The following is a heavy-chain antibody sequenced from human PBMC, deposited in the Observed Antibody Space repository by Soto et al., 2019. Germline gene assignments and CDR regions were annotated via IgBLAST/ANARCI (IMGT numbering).Heavy chain of an antibody. V-gene: IGHV3-7*03. CDR3: ARLDGGNYHGSHYFPY. Sequence: EVQLVESGGGLVQPGGSLRLSCVVSGFTFSNYWMTWVRQAPGKGLEWVANIKEDGSQKYYVDSVKGRFTISRDNAENSLALQMNSLRADDTAVYYCARLDGGNYHGSHYFPYWGQGTLVTVSS. CDR2: IKEDGSQK. D-gene: IGHD1-26*01. CDR1: GFTFSNYW. J-gene: IGHJ4*02.